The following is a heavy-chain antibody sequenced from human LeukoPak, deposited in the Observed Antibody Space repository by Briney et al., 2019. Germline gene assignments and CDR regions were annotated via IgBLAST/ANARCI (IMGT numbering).Heavy chain of an antibody. V-gene: IGHV4-59*01. D-gene: IGHD3-22*01. Sequence: SETLSLTCTVSGGFISSYYWSWIRQPPGKGLEWIGFIFYSGTTNYNPSLKSRVTISVDTSKNQFSLKLSSVTAADTAVYYCARGGWNKFDYWGQGTLVTVSS. CDR1: GGFISSYY. J-gene: IGHJ4*01. CDR2: IFYSGTT. CDR3: ARGGWNKFDY.